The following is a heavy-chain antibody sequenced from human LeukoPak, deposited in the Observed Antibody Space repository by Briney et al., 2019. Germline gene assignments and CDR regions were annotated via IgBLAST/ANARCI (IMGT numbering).Heavy chain of an antibody. CDR3: ASRWFITTGDCYFDL. CDR1: GFTFSSYA. D-gene: IGHD3-10*01. Sequence: LRLSCAASGFTFSSYAMSWVRQPPGKGLEWIGYIYYSGSTYYNPSLKSRVTISVDTSKNQFSLKLSSVTAADTAVYYCASRWFITTGDCYFDLGGRAPLVIVS. CDR2: IYYSGST. V-gene: IGHV4-30-4*08. J-gene: IGHJ2*01.